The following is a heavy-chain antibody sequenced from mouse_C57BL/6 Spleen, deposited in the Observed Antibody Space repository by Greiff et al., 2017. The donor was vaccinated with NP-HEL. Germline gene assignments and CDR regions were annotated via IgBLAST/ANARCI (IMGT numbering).Heavy chain of an antibody. V-gene: IGHV1-54*01. CDR2: INPGSGGT. CDR3: ARFEGLRSYAMDY. CDR1: GYAFTNYL. Sequence: VKLQESGAELVRPGTSVKVSCKASGYAFTNYLIEWVKQRPGQGLEWIGVINPGSGGTNYNEKFKGKATLTADKSSSTAYMQLSSLTSEDSAVYFCARFEGLRSYAMDYWGQGTSVTVSS. D-gene: IGHD2-4*01. J-gene: IGHJ4*01.